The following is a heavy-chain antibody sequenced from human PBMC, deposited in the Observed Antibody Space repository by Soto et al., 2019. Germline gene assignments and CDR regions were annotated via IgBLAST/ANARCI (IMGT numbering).Heavy chain of an antibody. D-gene: IGHD1-26*01. CDR1: GFAFDDYA. CDR3: AAVRGGYYRY. CDR2: ITWNSGNR. V-gene: IGHV3-9*01. Sequence: EVQLVESGGGLVQPGRSLRLSCAASGFAFDDYAMHWVRQAPGQGLEWVSSITWNSGNRGYADSVKGRFTISRDNAKKSLYLQMNSLRADDTAFYYCAAVRGGYYRYWGQGSLVTVTS. J-gene: IGHJ4*02.